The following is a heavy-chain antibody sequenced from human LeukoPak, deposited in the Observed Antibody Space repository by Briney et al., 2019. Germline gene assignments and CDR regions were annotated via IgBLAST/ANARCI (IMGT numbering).Heavy chain of an antibody. CDR2: INPNSGGT. V-gene: IGHV1-2*02. D-gene: IGHD3-3*01. CDR1: GYTFTGYY. J-gene: IGHJ5*02. Sequence: ASVKVSCKASGYTFTGYYMHWVRQAPGQGLEWMGWINPNSGGTNYAQKFQGRVTMTRDTSISTAYMELSRLRSDDTAVYYCARDPIPFTIFGVVIRNWFDPWGQGTLVTVSS. CDR3: ARDPIPFTIFGVVIRNWFDP.